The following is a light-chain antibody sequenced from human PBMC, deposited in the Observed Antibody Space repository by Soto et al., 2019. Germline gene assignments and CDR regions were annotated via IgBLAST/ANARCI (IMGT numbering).Light chain of an antibody. CDR2: GAS. V-gene: IGKV1-39*01. J-gene: IGKJ2*02. CDR3: QQVYDFPST. Sequence: DIQMTQSPSSLSASVGDRVTITCRTSQTINNYLNWYRQKPGKVPEVLIYGASSLQRGVSSRFTGSASRTYFTLTISRLQPEDFATYYCQQVYDFPSTVGQGTKVE. CDR1: QTINNY.